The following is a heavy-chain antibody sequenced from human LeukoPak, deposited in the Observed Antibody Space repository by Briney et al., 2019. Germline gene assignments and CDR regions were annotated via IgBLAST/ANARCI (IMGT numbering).Heavy chain of an antibody. D-gene: IGHD6-13*01. V-gene: IGHV4-59*01. J-gene: IGHJ5*02. Sequence: SSETLSLTCTVSGASISSDYWSWIRQPPGKGLEWIGYIYYSGSTDYNPSLKSRVTISVDTSKNQFSLKLSSVTAADTAVYYCARGCSAGTPHNWFDPWGQGTLVTVSS. CDR2: IYYSGST. CDR1: GASISSDY. CDR3: ARGCSAGTPHNWFDP.